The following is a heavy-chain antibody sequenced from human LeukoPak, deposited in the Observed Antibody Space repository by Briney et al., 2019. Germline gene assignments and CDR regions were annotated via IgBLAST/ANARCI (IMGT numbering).Heavy chain of an antibody. V-gene: IGHV4-39*01. J-gene: IGHJ1*01. CDR3: ARRRYYDGSGYLE. Sequence: SETLSLTCSVSGDSVSRSDSYWDWIRQPPGKGLQWIGTIYYSGRTYYSPSLKSRVTMSVDTSSNQFSLNLRSVTAADTAVYYCARRRYYDGSGYLEWGQGTLLSVSS. CDR1: GDSVSRSDSY. D-gene: IGHD3-22*01. CDR2: IYYSGRT.